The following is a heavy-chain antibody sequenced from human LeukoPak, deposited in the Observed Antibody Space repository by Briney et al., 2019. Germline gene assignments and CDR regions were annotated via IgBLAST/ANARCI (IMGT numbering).Heavy chain of an antibody. CDR2: IKSKTDGKTT. J-gene: IGHJ4*02. Sequence: GESLRLSCAASGITFGNAWRNWVRQAPGKGLEWVGRIKSKTDGKTTDYAAPVKAKFIISRDDSKSTLSLQTNGLKIDDTAVYYCTTGRGYWGQGTLVTVSS. CDR3: TTGRGY. V-gene: IGHV3-15*01. CDR1: GITFGNAW.